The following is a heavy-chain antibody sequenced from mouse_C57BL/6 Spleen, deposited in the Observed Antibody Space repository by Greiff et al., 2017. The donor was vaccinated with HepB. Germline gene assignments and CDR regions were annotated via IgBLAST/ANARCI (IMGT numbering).Heavy chain of an antibody. CDR3: ARGYYGSSHYVDY. Sequence: VKLMESGAELVRPGTSVKMSCKASGYNFTNYWIGWAKQRPGHGLEWIGDIYPGGGYTNYNEKFKGKATLTADKSSSTAYMQFSSLTSEDSAIYYCARGYYGSSHYVDYWGQGTTLTVSS. V-gene: IGHV1-63*01. J-gene: IGHJ2*01. D-gene: IGHD1-1*01. CDR2: IYPGGGYT. CDR1: GYNFTNYW.